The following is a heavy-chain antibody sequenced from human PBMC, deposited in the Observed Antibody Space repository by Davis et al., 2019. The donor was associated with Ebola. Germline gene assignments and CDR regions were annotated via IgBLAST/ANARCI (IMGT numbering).Heavy chain of an antibody. CDR3: ARVGHMVRGVITRNFDY. Sequence: ASVKVSCKASGYTFTSYYMHWVRQAPGQGLEWMGIINPSGGSTSYAQKFQGRVTMTRNTSISTAYMELSSLRSEDTAVYYCARVGHMVRGVITRNFDYWGQGTLVTVSS. D-gene: IGHD3-10*01. CDR1: GYTFTSYY. J-gene: IGHJ4*02. V-gene: IGHV1-46*01. CDR2: INPSGGST.